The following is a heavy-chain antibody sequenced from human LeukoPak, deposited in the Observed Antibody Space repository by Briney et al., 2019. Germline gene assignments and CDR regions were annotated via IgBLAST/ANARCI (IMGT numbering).Heavy chain of an antibody. J-gene: IGHJ4*02. CDR1: GFTFSGFG. CDR3: AKDHLDYISTSLDY. V-gene: IGHV3-30*02. D-gene: IGHD3-10*01. CDR2: IRYDGSNK. Sequence: GGSLRLSCAASGFTFSGFGMHWVRQAPGTGLEWVAFIRYDGSNKNYADSVKGRFTISRDNSKNTLYLQMNSLRAEDTAVYYCAKDHLDYISTSLDYWGQGTLVTVSS.